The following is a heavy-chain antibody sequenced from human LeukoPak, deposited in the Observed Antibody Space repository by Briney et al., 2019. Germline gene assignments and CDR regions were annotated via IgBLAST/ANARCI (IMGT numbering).Heavy chain of an antibody. CDR1: GGSFSGYY. CDR2: INHSGST. J-gene: IGHJ4*02. CDR3: ARGPWTSGYYTPLGVPYFDY. D-gene: IGHD3-3*01. Sequence: SETLSLTCAVYGGSFSGYYWSWIRQPPGKGLEWIGEINHSGSTNYNPSPKSRVTISVDTSKNQFSLKLSSVTAADTAVYYCARGPWTSGYYTPLGVPYFDYWGQGTLVTVSS. V-gene: IGHV4-34*01.